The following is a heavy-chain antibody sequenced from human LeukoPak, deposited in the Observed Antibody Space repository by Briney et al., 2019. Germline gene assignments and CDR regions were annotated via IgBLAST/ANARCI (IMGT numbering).Heavy chain of an antibody. V-gene: IGHV3-74*01. CDR1: GFGFSGHW. J-gene: IGHJ4*02. D-gene: IGHD2-8*01. Sequence: PGGSLRLSCAASGFGFSGHWMHWVRQNPGKGLVWVSRINSDGSSTSYADSVKGRFTISRDNAKNTLYLQMNSLRAEDTAVYYCARDSVSPSFDYWGQGTLVTVSS. CDR2: INSDGSST. CDR3: ARDSVSPSFDY.